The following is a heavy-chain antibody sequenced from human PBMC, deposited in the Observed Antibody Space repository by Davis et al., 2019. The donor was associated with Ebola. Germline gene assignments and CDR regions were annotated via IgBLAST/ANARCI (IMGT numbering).Heavy chain of an antibody. J-gene: IGHJ4*02. V-gene: IGHV3-64D*08. D-gene: IGHD5-24*01. CDR3: VKDRRDGYNLFDY. Sequence: GESLKISCSASGFTFSSYAMHWVRQAPGKGLEYVSAISSNGGSTYYADSVKGRFTISRDNSKNTLYLQMSSLRAEDTAVYYCVKDRRDGYNLFDYWGQGTLVTVSS. CDR2: ISSNGGST. CDR1: GFTFSSYA.